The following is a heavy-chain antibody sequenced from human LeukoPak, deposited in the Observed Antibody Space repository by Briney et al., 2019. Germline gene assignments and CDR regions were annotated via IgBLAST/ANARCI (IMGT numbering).Heavy chain of an antibody. D-gene: IGHD1-7*01. CDR3: ARHSYPYSQYNWNCLPFDP. CDR2: IYPGDSDT. Sequence: GESLKISCKGSGYSFTSYWIGWVRQMPGKGLEWMGIIYPGDSDTRYSPSFQGQVTISADKPISTAYLQWSSLKASDTAMYYCARHSYPYSQYNWNCLPFDPWGQGTLVTVSS. V-gene: IGHV5-51*01. CDR1: GYSFTSYW. J-gene: IGHJ5*02.